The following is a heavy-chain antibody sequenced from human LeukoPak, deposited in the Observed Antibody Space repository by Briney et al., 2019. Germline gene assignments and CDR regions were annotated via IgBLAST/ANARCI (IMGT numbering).Heavy chain of an antibody. V-gene: IGHV1-18*01. CDR1: GYTFTSYG. Sequence: ASVEVSCKASGYTFTSYGISWVRQAPGQGLEWMGWISAYNGNTNYARKLQGRVTMTTDTSTSTAYMELRSLRSDDTAVYYCARVSASSGSYYYYYMDVWGKGTTVTVSS. D-gene: IGHD1-26*01. CDR3: ARVSASSGSYYYYYMDV. J-gene: IGHJ6*03. CDR2: ISAYNGNT.